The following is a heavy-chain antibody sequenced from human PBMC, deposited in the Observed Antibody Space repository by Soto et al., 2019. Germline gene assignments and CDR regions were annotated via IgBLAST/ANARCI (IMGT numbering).Heavy chain of an antibody. Sequence: SETLSLTCTVSGVSIIRYYWSWILQPPWKGLEWIGYIYYSGSTNYNPSLKSRVTISVDTSKNQFSLKLSSVTAADTAVYYCARQWEVGELYSKFYPWGKGNLVTVDS. V-gene: IGHV4-59*01. CDR3: ARQWEVGELYSKFYP. CDR2: IYYSGST. CDR1: GVSIIRYY. D-gene: IGHD3-10*01. J-gene: IGHJ5*02.